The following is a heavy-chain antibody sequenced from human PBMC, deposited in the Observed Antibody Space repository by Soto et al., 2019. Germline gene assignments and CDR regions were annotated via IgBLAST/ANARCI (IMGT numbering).Heavy chain of an antibody. V-gene: IGHV3-23*01. Sequence: GGSLRLSCAASGFTFSSYAMSWVRQAPGKGLEWVSAISGSGGSTYYADSVKGRFTISRDNSKNTLYLQMNSLRAEDTAVYYCARGDFWSGYSKYNWFDPWGQGTLVTVSS. CDR3: ARGDFWSGYSKYNWFDP. J-gene: IGHJ5*02. CDR1: GFTFSSYA. CDR2: ISGSGGST. D-gene: IGHD3-3*01.